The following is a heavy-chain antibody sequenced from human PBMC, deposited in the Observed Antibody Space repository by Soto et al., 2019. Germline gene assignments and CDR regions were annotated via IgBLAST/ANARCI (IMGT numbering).Heavy chain of an antibody. CDR3: ARAGGVAAFDI. CDR1: GGSISGGGYS. Sequence: SETLSLTCAVSGGSISGGGYSWSWIRQPPGKGLEWIGYIYHSGSTYYNPSLKSRVTISVDRPKNQFSLKLSSVTAADTAVYYCARAGGVAAFDIWGQGTMVTVSS. D-gene: IGHD2-8*02. J-gene: IGHJ3*02. CDR2: IYHSGST. V-gene: IGHV4-30-2*01.